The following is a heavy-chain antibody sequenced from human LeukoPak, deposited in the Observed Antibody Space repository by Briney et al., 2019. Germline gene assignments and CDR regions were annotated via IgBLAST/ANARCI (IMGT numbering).Heavy chain of an antibody. D-gene: IGHD3-9*01. CDR3: AKDWDKVRYFDWSPLDY. V-gene: IGHV3-48*02. J-gene: IGHJ4*02. CDR1: GFTFSNYG. CDR2: ISTSSSLI. Sequence: PGGSLRLSCAASGFTFSNYGMNWVRQAPGKGLEWISYISTSSSLIYYADSVKSRFTISRDNAKNSLYLQMNSLRDEDTAAYYCAKDWDKVRYFDWSPLDYWGQGTLVTVFS.